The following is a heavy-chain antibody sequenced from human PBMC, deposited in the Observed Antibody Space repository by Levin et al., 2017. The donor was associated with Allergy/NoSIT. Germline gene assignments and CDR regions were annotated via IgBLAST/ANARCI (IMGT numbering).Heavy chain of an antibody. D-gene: IGHD1-26*01. V-gene: IGHV3-33*01. CDR1: GFTFSSYG. Sequence: GGSLRLSCAASGFTFSSYGMHWVRQAPGKGLEWVAVIWYDGSNKYYADSVKGRFTISRDNSKNTLYLQMNSLRAEDTAVYYCARDPNQRWELLRGYYYYGMDVWGQGTTVTVSS. J-gene: IGHJ6*02. CDR2: IWYDGSNK. CDR3: ARDPNQRWELLRGYYYYGMDV.